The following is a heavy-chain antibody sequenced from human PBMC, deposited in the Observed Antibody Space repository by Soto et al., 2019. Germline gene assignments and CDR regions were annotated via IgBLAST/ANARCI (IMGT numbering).Heavy chain of an antibody. CDR3: DRVLYRNVINA. CDR1: GYIFSDYY. Sequence: ASVKVSCKASGYIFSDYYIHWVRQAPGQGLEWMGWIDPRNGGTKYAQKFQDRLTMTTDTSTSTAFLELRRLRLDDTAVFFCDRVLYRNVINAWGQGTMVPVSS. V-gene: IGHV1-2*02. CDR2: IDPRNGGT. J-gene: IGHJ4*02.